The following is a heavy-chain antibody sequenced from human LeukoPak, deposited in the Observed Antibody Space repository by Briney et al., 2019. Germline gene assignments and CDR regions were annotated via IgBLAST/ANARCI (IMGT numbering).Heavy chain of an antibody. Sequence: SETLSLTCTVSGGSISSSSYYWGWIRQPPGKGLEWIGSIYYSGSTYYNPSLKSRVTISVDTFKNQFSLKLSSVTAADTAVYYCARASAGVLLWFGELSRDAFDIWGQGTMVTVSS. CDR1: GGSISSSSYY. J-gene: IGHJ3*02. CDR2: IYYSGST. V-gene: IGHV4-39*01. CDR3: ARASAGVLLWFGELSRDAFDI. D-gene: IGHD3-10*01.